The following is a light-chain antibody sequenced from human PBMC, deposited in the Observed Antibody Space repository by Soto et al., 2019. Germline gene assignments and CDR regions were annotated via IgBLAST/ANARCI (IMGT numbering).Light chain of an antibody. CDR2: DAS. V-gene: IGKV3D-20*01. CDR3: QQYGSSPIT. J-gene: IGKJ5*01. Sequence: EVVLTQSPATLSLSPGERATLSCGASQRISSSYLAWYQQKPGLAPRLLIYDASTRATGIPDRFSGSVSGTDFTLTISRLEPEDFVVYYCQQYGSSPITFGQGTRLE. CDR1: QRISSSY.